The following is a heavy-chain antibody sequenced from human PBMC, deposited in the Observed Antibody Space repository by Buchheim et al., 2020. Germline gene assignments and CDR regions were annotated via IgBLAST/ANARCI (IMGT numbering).Heavy chain of an antibody. CDR3: AREQVVRGVSGMDV. J-gene: IGHJ6*02. CDR1: GFTFSIYN. Sequence: EVHLVESGGGLVQPGGSLRLSCTASGFTFSIYNMNWVRQAPGKGLECVSYISSSSSTIYYADSVTGRFTISRDNAKNSLYLQMNSLRAEDTAVYYCAREQVVRGVSGMDVWGQGTT. CDR2: ISSSSSTI. V-gene: IGHV3-48*04. D-gene: IGHD3-10*01.